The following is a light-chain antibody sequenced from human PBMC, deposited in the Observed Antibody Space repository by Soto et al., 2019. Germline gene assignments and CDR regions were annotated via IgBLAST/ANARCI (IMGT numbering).Light chain of an antibody. Sequence: QSALTQPPSASGSPGQSVTISCTGTSSDVGGYNFVSWYQQHPGKAPKLMIYEVSERPSGVPDRFSGSKSGNTASLTVSVLQADDEADYYCTSYAGSNIPVVFGGGTKLTVL. CDR3: TSYAGSNIPVV. J-gene: IGLJ2*01. CDR1: SSDVGGYNF. CDR2: EVS. V-gene: IGLV2-8*01.